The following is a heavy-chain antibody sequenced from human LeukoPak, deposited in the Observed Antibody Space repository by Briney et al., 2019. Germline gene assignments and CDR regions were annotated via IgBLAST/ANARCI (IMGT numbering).Heavy chain of an antibody. V-gene: IGHV3-30*18. CDR2: ISYDGSNK. D-gene: IGHD5-18*01. CDR1: GFTFSSYG. J-gene: IGHJ6*03. CDR3: TKLQGYTAMVYCYMDV. Sequence: GRSLRLSCAASGFTFSSYGMHWVRQAPGKGLEWVAVISYDGSNKYYADSVKGRFTISRDNSKNTLYLQMNSLRAEDTALYYCTKLQGYTAMVYCYMDVWGKGTTVTVSS.